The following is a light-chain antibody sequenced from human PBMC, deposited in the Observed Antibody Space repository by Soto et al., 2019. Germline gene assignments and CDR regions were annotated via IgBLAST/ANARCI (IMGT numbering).Light chain of an antibody. Sequence: QSALTQPASVSGSPGQSITISCTGTSSDVGAYNFVSWHQQHPGKAPKLMIYNVYDRPSGISYRFSGSKSGNTASLTISGRKGEDEADYYCSAYTVSRTDVFGTGTKLTVL. CDR3: SAYTVSRTDV. J-gene: IGLJ1*01. CDR2: NVY. V-gene: IGLV2-14*03. CDR1: SSDVGAYNF.